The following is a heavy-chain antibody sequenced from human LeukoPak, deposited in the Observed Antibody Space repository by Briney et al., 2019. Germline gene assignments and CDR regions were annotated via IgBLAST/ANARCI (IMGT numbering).Heavy chain of an antibody. CDR2: IYYSGST. V-gene: IGHV4-59*01. CDR3: ARDPVAGTSTYFDY. CDR1: GGSISSYY. Sequence: SETLSLTCTVSGGSISSYYWSWIRQRLGKGLEWVGYIYYSGSTNYNPSLKSRVTISVETSKNQFSLNRTSVTAAYTAVYSCARDPVAGTSTYFDYWGQGTLVTVSS. D-gene: IGHD6-19*01. J-gene: IGHJ4*02.